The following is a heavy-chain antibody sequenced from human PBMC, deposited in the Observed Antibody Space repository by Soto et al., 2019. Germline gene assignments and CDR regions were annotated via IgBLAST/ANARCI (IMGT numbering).Heavy chain of an antibody. CDR1: GFTFTSYG. D-gene: IGHD2-2*01. V-gene: IGHV3-30*18. J-gene: IGHJ6*02. CDR3: AKASGYCSSSTCSRLIYYYYGMDV. Sequence: GGSLSLSCGASGFTFTSYGMHWVRQAPGKGLEWVAVISYDGGDKYYADSVKGRFTISGDNSKNTLYLQMNSLRAEDRAVYYCAKASGYCSSSTCSRLIYYYYGMDVWGQGTTVTVSS. CDR2: ISYDGGDK.